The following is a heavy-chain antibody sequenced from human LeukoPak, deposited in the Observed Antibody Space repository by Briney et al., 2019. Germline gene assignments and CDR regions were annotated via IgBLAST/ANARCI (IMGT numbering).Heavy chain of an antibody. CDR2: IYHSGST. V-gene: IGHV4-38-2*02. CDR1: GYSISSGYY. Sequence: PSETLSLTCTVSGYSISSGYYWGWIRQPPGKGLEWIGSIYHSGSTYYNPSLKSRVTISVDTSKNQFSLKLSSVTAADTAVYYCATYGSGSLGDDYWGRGTLITVSS. CDR3: ATYGSGSLGDDY. J-gene: IGHJ4*02. D-gene: IGHD3-10*01.